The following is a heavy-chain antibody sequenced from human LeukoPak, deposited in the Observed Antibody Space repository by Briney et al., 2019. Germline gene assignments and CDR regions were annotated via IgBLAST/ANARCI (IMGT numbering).Heavy chain of an antibody. CDR2: INHSGST. V-gene: IGHV4-39*07. CDR1: GGSISSSSYY. J-gene: IGHJ4*02. CDR3: ARGQGPNFDY. Sequence: SETLSLTCTVSGGSISSSSYYWGWIRQPPGKGLEWIGEINHSGSTNYNPSLKSRVTISVDTSKNQFSLKLSSVTAADTAVYYCARGQGPNFDYWGQGTLVTVSS.